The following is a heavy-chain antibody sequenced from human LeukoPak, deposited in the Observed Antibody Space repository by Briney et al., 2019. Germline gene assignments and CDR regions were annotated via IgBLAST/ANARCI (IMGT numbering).Heavy chain of an antibody. J-gene: IGHJ6*02. V-gene: IGHV3-21*01. CDR3: ARDNTRDKAETYYYGMDV. CDR2: ISSSSSYI. D-gene: IGHD5-24*01. CDR1: GFTFSSYS. Sequence: GGSLRLSCAASGFTFSSYSMNWVRQAPGKGLEWVSSISSSSSYIYYADSVKGRFTISRDNAKNSLYLQMNRLRAEDTAVYYCARDNTRDKAETYYYGMDVWGQGTRSPSP.